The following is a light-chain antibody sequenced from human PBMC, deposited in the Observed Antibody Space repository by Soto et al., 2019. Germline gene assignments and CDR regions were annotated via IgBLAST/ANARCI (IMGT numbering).Light chain of an antibody. J-gene: IGKJ1*01. CDR1: QSVSSY. Sequence: EIVLTQSPATLSLSPGERATLSCRASQSVSSYLAWYQQKPGQAPRLLIYDASNRATGIPARFSGSGSGTDFTLTVRSLEPEDFAVYYCQQRSNWPRTFGQGTKVEI. CDR2: DAS. V-gene: IGKV3-11*01. CDR3: QQRSNWPRT.